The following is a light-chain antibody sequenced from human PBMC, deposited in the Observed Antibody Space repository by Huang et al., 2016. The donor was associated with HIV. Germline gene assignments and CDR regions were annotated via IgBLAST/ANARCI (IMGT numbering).Light chain of an antibody. V-gene: IGKV3-15*01. CDR2: AAS. CDR1: QSVDSN. J-gene: IGKJ2*01. CDR3: QQYYNWPPRYT. Sequence: EIVMTQSPATLSVSPGERATLSCRASQSVDSNLAWYQLKPDEAPRLGSYAASTRATGIPPRFSGSGSGTEFTLTITSLQSEDFAVYCCQQYYNWPPRYTFGQGTKLEIK.